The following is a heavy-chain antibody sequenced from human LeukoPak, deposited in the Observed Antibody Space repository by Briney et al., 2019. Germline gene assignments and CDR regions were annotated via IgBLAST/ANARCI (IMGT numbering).Heavy chain of an antibody. CDR3: ARVDIAVAGIDY. J-gene: IGHJ4*02. CDR1: GGSISSGGYY. V-gene: IGHV4-30-2*01. D-gene: IGHD6-19*01. Sequence: SQTLSLTCTVSGGSISSGGYYWSWIRQPPGKGLEWIGYIYHSGSTYYNPSLKSRVTISVDRSKNQFSLKLSSVTAADTAVYYCARVDIAVAGIDYWGQGTLVTVSS. CDR2: IYHSGST.